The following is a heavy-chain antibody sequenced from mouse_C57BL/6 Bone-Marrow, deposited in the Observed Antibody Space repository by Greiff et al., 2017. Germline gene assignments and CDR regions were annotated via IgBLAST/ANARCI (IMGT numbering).Heavy chain of an antibody. J-gene: IGHJ3*01. V-gene: IGHV2-6*01. CDR3: ASGDDYTWFAY. Sequence: VHLVESGPGLVAPSQSLSITCTVSGFSLTSYGVDWVRQSPGKGLEWLGVIWGVGSTNYNSALKSRLSISKDNSKSQVFLKMNSLQTDDTAMYYCASGDDYTWFAYWGQGTLVTVSA. CDR2: IWGVGST. D-gene: IGHD2-4*01. CDR1: GFSLTSYG.